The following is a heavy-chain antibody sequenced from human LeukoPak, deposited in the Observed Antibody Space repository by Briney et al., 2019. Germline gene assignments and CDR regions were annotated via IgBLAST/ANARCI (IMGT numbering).Heavy chain of an antibody. J-gene: IGHJ4*02. D-gene: IGHD3-22*01. CDR3: ARAPNPYYYDSSGSDY. Sequence: SVKVSCKASGGTFSSYAISWVRQAPGQGLEWMGRIIPILGIANYAQKFQGRVTITADKSTSTAYMELSSLRSEDTAVYYCARAPNPYYYDSSGSDYWGQGTLVTVSS. CDR1: GGTFSSYA. V-gene: IGHV1-69*04. CDR2: IIPILGIA.